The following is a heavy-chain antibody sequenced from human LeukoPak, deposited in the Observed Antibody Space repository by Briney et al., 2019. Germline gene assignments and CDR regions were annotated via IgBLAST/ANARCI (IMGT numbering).Heavy chain of an antibody. V-gene: IGHV3-30-3*01. CDR3: ARGDSLLRYFDWLPHDY. D-gene: IGHD3-9*01. CDR1: GFTFSSYA. Sequence: PGGSLRLSCAASGFTFSSYAMHWVRQAPGKGLEWVAVISYDGSNKYYADSVKGRFTISRDNSKNTLYLQMNSQRAEDTAVYYCARGDSLLRYFDWLPHDYWGQGTLVTVSS. J-gene: IGHJ4*02. CDR2: ISYDGSNK.